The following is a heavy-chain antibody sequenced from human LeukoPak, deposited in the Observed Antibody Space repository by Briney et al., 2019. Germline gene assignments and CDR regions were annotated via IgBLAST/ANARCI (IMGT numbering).Heavy chain of an antibody. CDR1: VYTFTASH. J-gene: IGHJ4*02. CDR2: SNPNSGGT. D-gene: IGHD3-3*01. V-gene: IGHV1-2*02. Sequence: ASVKVSSTASVYTFTASHIHSVRQAPGQGLEWMGRSNPNSGGTNYGQKFQGRVIMNRDTSMSAAYMELYSLTSDDTAVYYCARGGGYYNFYFEYWGQASLVTV. CDR3: ARGGGYYNFYFEY.